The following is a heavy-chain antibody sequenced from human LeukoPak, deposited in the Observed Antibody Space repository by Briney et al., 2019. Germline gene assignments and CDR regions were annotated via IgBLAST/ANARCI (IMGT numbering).Heavy chain of an antibody. CDR1: GGSIDSHY. D-gene: IGHD6-6*01. J-gene: IGHJ4*02. CDR3: ARLPSYSSSSFDY. CDR2: IYYIGST. V-gene: IGHV4-59*11. Sequence: SETLFLTCTVSGGSIDSHYWSWIRQPPGKGLEWIGYIYYIGSTHYNPSLESRVTISLDTSRNQFSLKLKFVTAADTAVYYCARLPSYSSSSFDYWGQGALVTVSS.